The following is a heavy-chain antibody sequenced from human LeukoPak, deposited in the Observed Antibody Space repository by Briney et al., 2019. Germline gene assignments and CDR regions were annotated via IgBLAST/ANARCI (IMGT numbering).Heavy chain of an antibody. CDR2: IYLGDSDT. Sequence: GESLKISCMGSGYSFTSYWIGLVRQMSEKSVEWMGIIYLGDSDTRYSPSVQGQVTISADKSISTAYLQWSSLKASDAAMYYCARLGDNWNDFDYWGQGTLVTVSS. CDR1: GYSFTSYW. D-gene: IGHD1-1*01. J-gene: IGHJ4*02. CDR3: ARLGDNWNDFDY. V-gene: IGHV5-51*01.